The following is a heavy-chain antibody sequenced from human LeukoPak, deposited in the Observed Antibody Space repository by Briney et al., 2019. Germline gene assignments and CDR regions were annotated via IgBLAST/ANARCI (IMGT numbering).Heavy chain of an antibody. CDR1: GFTFSSYW. D-gene: IGHD3-16*02. V-gene: IGHV3-7*01. CDR2: IKQDGSEK. J-gene: IGHJ4*02. Sequence: GGSLRLSCAASGFTFSSYWTSWVRQAPGKGLEWVANIKQDGSEKYYVDSVKGRFTISRDNAKNSLYLQMNSLRAEDTAVYYCARDLDMITFGGVIVRYDYWGQGTLVTVSS. CDR3: ARDLDMITFGGVIVRYDY.